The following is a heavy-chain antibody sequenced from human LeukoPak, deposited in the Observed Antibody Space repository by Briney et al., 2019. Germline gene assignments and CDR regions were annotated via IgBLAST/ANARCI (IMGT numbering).Heavy chain of an antibody. CDR1: GYTFTSYH. V-gene: IGHV1-46*01. Sequence: ASVKVSCKASGYTFTSYHIHLVRQAPGQGLEWMGIINPTGGSTSYAQKFQGRVTMTRDTSTSTVYMELSSLRSEDTAVYYCARGLGGGETSVYWGQGTLVTVSS. J-gene: IGHJ4*02. D-gene: IGHD2-15*01. CDR2: INPTGGST. CDR3: ARGLGGGETSVY.